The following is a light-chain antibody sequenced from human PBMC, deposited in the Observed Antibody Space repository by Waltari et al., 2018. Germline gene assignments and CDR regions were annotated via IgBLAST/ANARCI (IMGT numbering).Light chain of an antibody. J-gene: IGKJ4*01. CDR2: GAS. CDR3: QQVNSFPAT. V-gene: IGKV1-12*01. CDR1: QNIRDW. Sequence: DVQMTQSPSTLSASVGDRVTITCRASQNIRDWLAWYQQRPGKAPRLLIYGASDLHSGVPSRFSGSGAGTDFTLTISSLQAEDFATYYCQQVNSFPATFGVGTTVEIK.